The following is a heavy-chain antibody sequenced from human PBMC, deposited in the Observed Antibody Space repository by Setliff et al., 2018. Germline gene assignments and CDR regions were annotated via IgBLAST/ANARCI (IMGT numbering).Heavy chain of an antibody. V-gene: IGHV5-51*01. CDR2: IYPDDSDT. CDR1: GYNFASYW. Sequence: GESLKISCKGSGYNFASYWIAWVRQMPGKGLEWMGIIYPDDSDTRYSPSFQGQVTISADKSISTAYLQWSSLKASDTAMYYCAVLQVPLAAPAHFEFWGQGTPVTVSS. CDR3: AVLQVPLAAPAHFEF. J-gene: IGHJ4*02. D-gene: IGHD3-10*01.